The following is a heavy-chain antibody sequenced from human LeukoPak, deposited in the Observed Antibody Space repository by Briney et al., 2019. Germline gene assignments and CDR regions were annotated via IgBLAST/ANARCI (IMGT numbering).Heavy chain of an antibody. J-gene: IGHJ4*02. CDR2: ISGSGGST. CDR3: AKKGRYYDSSGYYSLDY. Sequence: GGSLRLSCAASGFTFSSYAVSWVRQAPGKGLEWVSAISGSGGSTYYADSVKGRFTISRDNSKNTLYLQMNSLRAEDTAVYYCAKKGRYYDSSGYYSLDYRGQGTLVAVSS. D-gene: IGHD3-22*01. CDR1: GFTFSSYA. V-gene: IGHV3-23*01.